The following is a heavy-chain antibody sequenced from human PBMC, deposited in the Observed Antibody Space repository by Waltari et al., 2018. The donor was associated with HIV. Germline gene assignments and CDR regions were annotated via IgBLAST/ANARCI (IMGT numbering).Heavy chain of an antibody. CDR2: IKRDGTQK. V-gene: IGHV3-7*01. D-gene: IGHD4-17*01. CDR3: ATHDFGAFDC. J-gene: IGHJ4*02. Sequence: EVLLVESGGGLVQPGGSLSLSCSGSGFIFGRESMSWVRQTPGKGLEWVANIKRDGTQKYYVDSVKGRFTISRDNTNNTLYLQMDSLRVADTAIYYCATHDFGAFDCRGQGTLVTVSS. CDR1: GFIFGRES.